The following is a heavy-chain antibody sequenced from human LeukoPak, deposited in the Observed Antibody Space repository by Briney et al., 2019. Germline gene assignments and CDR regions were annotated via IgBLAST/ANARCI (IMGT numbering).Heavy chain of an antibody. CDR2: INHSGST. J-gene: IGHJ4*02. D-gene: IGHD3-22*01. V-gene: IGHV4-34*01. Sequence: SETLSPTCAVYGGSLSGYYWSWIRQPPGKGLEWIGEINHSGSTNYNPSLKSRVTISVDTSMNQFSLKLSSVTAADTAACYCARGRTYYYDSSGPRILYYFDYWGQGTLVTVSS. CDR1: GGSLSGYY. CDR3: ARGRTYYYDSSGPRILYYFDY.